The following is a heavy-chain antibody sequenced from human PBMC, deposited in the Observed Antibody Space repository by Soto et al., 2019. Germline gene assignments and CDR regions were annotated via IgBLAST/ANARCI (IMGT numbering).Heavy chain of an antibody. J-gene: IGHJ4*02. Sequence: QITLKESGPTLVKPTQTLTLTCTFSGFSLTSPAVGVGWIRQPPGKAPEWLALVYWDGDEEYSPSLRNRLTLTKDTSKNQVVLTMTNMDHVDTATYYCAHGSGWLFDYWGQGTLVTVSS. CDR2: VYWDGDE. V-gene: IGHV2-5*02. CDR3: AHGSGWLFDY. D-gene: IGHD6-19*01. CDR1: GFSLTSPAVG.